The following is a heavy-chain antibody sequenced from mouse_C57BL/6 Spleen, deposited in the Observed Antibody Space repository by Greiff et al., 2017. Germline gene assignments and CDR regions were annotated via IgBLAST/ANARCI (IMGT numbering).Heavy chain of an antibody. V-gene: IGHV1-69*01. D-gene: IGHD1-1*01. CDR3: ARYYYGSSLDY. CDR1: GYTFTSYW. CDR2: IDPSDSYT. Sequence: QVQLQQPGAELVMPGASVKLSCKASGYTFTSYWMHWVKQRPGQGLEWIGKIDPSDSYTNYNQKFKGKSTLTVDKSSSTAYMQLSSLTSEDSAVYYCARYYYGSSLDYWGQGTTLTVSS. J-gene: IGHJ2*01.